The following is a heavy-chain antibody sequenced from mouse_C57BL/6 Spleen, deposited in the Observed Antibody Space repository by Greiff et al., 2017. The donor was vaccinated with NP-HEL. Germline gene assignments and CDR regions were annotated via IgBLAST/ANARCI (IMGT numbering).Heavy chain of an antibody. CDR3: AREIHYGSSPWFAY. Sequence: QVQLQQPGAELVMPGASVKLSCKASGYTFTSYGMHWVKQRPGQGLEWIGEIDPSDSYTNYNQKFKGKSTLTVDKSSRTAYMQLRSLTSEDSAVYYCAREIHYGSSPWFAYWGQGTLVTVSA. CDR1: GYTFTSYG. J-gene: IGHJ3*01. V-gene: IGHV1-69*01. CDR2: IDPSDSYT. D-gene: IGHD1-1*01.